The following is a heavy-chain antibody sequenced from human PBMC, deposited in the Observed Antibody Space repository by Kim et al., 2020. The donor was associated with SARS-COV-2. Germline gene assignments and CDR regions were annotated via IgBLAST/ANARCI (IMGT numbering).Heavy chain of an antibody. D-gene: IGHD4-4*01. CDR1: GFTFSTYV. CDR2: ITETDDRT. V-gene: IGHV3-23*01. CDR3: AKGGMATVPTDVLA. J-gene: IGHJ5*02. Sequence: GGSLRLSCAASGFTFSTYVMRWVRLTPGKGLECVSAITETDDRTYYADSVKGRFTIPRDNSKNTAFLQMNSLRVEDTAVYYCAKGGMATVPTDVLAWGQG.